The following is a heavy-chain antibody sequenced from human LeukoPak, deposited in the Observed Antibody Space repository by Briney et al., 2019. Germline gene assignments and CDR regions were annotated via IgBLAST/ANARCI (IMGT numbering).Heavy chain of an antibody. CDR1: GFTFSKYG. Sequence: GRSLRLSCAASGFTFSKYGMHWVRQAPGKGLEWVAVIHSDGRLKTYADSVKGRFSISRDNSKNTLYLQMNSLRADDTAVYYCTREASKGYYDTSGYYYDYWGQGTLVTVSS. V-gene: IGHV3-33*08. D-gene: IGHD3-22*01. J-gene: IGHJ4*02. CDR2: IHSDGRLK. CDR3: TREASKGYYDTSGYYYDY.